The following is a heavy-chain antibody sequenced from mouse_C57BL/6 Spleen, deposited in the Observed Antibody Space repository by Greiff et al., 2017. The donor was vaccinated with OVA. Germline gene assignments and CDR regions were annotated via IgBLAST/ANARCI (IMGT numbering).Heavy chain of an antibody. CDR2: ISSGSSTI. CDR1: GFTFSDYG. CDR3: ARNGFAY. Sequence: EVKLVESGGGLVKPGGSLKLSCAASGFTFSDYGMHWVRQAPEKGLEWVAYISSGSSTIYYADTVTGRFTISRDNAKNTLFLQMTSLGSEDTAMYYCARNGFAYWGQGTLVTVSA. J-gene: IGHJ3*01. V-gene: IGHV5-17*01.